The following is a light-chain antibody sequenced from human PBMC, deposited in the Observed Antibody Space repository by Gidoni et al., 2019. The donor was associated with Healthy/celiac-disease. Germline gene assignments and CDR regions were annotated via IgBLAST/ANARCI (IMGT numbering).Light chain of an antibody. CDR1: QSISSY. CDR2: AAS. Sequence: DLKMIQSPSSLSASVGDRVTITCRASQSISSYINWYQQNPGKAPKLLIYAASSLQSGVPSRFSGSGSGTDFTLTISSLQPEDFATYYCQQSYSTPHLYTFGQGTKLEIK. V-gene: IGKV1-39*01. J-gene: IGKJ2*01. CDR3: QQSYSTPHLYT.